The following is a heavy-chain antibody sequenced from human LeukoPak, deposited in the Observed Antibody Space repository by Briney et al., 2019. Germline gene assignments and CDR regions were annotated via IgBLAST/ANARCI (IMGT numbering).Heavy chain of an antibody. CDR2: IYTSGST. CDR1: GGSISSTNYY. Sequence: SQTLSLXCTVSGGSISSTNYYWSWSRQPAGKGLEWIGRIYTSGSTNYNPSLKSRVTISVDTSKNQFSLKLSSVTAADTAVYYCAREPRDGYNSLDYWGQGTLVTVSS. J-gene: IGHJ4*02. CDR3: AREPRDGYNSLDY. D-gene: IGHD5-24*01. V-gene: IGHV4-61*02.